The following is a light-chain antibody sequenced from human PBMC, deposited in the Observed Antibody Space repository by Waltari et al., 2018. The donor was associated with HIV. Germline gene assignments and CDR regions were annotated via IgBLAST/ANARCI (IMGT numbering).Light chain of an antibody. V-gene: IGKV1-8*01. J-gene: IGKJ1*01. CDR2: DAS. CDR1: QGISNS. CDR3: QHYHSDPPT. Sequence: IRMTQSPSSFSASIGDRVTITCRASQGISNSVAWYQQKPGADPKLLIYDASVLQSGVPSRFSGGGSGSDFSLTISCLQSEDFATYYCQHYHSDPPTFGPGTRVEIK.